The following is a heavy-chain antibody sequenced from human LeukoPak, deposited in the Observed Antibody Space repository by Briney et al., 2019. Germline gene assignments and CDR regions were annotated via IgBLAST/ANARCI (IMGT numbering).Heavy chain of an antibody. J-gene: IGHJ3*02. CDR2: IYHSGST. D-gene: IGHD2-2*01. CDR1: GYSISSGYY. CDR3: AICSSTWTHAFDI. Sequence: SETLSLTCAVSGYSISSGYYWGWIRQPTGKGLEWIGSIYHSGSTYYNPSLKSRVTISVDTSKNQFSLKLSSVTAADTAVYYCAICSSTWTHAFDIWGQGTMVTVSS. V-gene: IGHV4-38-2*01.